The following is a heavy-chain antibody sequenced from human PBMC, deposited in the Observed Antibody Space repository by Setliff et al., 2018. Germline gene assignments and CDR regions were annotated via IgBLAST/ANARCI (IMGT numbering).Heavy chain of an antibody. Sequence: ASVKVSCKASDYPFLSYGLSWVRQAPGQGLEWLGWISAYTGNADYAQNLQGXXXXTTXXXXXXXXXXXXXXXXXDXAIXYCARAPRLEWILPTFDLWGQGTPVTV. CDR1: DYPFLSYG. J-gene: IGHJ4*02. CDR2: ISAYTGNA. CDR3: ARAPRLEWILPTFDL. D-gene: IGHD3-3*01. V-gene: IGHV1-18*01.